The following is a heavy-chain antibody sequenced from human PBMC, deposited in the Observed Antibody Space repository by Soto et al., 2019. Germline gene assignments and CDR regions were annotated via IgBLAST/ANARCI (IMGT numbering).Heavy chain of an antibody. CDR3: ARDFPPITMVRGVRPYYMDV. CDR2: IWYDGSNK. V-gene: IGHV3-33*01. D-gene: IGHD3-10*01. CDR1: GFTFSSYG. Sequence: GGSLRLSCAASGFTFSSYGMHWVRQAPGKGLEWVAVIWYDGSNKYYADSVKGRFTISRDNSKNTLYLQMNSLRAEDTAVYYCARDFPPITMVRGVRPYYMDVWGKGTTVTVSS. J-gene: IGHJ6*03.